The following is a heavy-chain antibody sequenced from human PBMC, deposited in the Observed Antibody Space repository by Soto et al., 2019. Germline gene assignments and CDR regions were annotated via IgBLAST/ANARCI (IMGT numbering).Heavy chain of an antibody. CDR1: GFTFTSYA. V-gene: IGHV3-23*01. CDR2: ISGSGTNT. CDR3: NTGIDY. Sequence: EVQLLESGGGFAQPGGSLRLSCAASGFTFTSYAMTWVRQAPGNGLEGVSTISGSGTNTYYADAVEGRFTISSDNSKNTLYLQMNRLRAEDTVIYFCNTGIDYWGQGTLVSVSS. D-gene: IGHD3-10*01. J-gene: IGHJ4*02.